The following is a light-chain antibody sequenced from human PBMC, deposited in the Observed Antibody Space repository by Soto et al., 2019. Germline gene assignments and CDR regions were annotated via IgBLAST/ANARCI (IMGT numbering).Light chain of an antibody. CDR2: EVS. V-gene: IGLV2-14*02. CDR3: SSYTSSSNWV. J-gene: IGLJ3*02. CDR1: SGDVGTYDL. Sequence: QSALTQPASVSGSPGQSITISCTGTSGDVGTYDLVSWYQHHPGAAPKLMVYEVSNRPSGVSNRFSGSKSGNTASLTISGLQAEDEADYYCSSYTSSSNWVFGGGTKLTVL.